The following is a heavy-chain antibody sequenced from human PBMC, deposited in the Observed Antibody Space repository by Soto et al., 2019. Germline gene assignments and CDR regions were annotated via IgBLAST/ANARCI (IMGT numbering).Heavy chain of an antibody. Sequence: QVQLQQWGAGLLKPSETLSLTCAVYCGSFRGYYWSWIRQPPGKGLEWIGEINHSGSTNYNPSLXSXVXXSVATSKNQFSLKLSSVTAADTAVYYCARTSKFDCWGQGTLVTVSS. CDR1: CGSFRGYY. D-gene: IGHD6-6*01. CDR2: INHSGST. J-gene: IGHJ4*02. V-gene: IGHV4-34*01. CDR3: ARTSKFDC.